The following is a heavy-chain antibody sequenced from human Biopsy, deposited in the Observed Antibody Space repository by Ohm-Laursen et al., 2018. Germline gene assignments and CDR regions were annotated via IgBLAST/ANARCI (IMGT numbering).Heavy chain of an antibody. J-gene: IGHJ4*02. CDR1: GYTFTDYD. V-gene: IGHV1-8*01. D-gene: IGHD5-12*01. CDR3: ARGGYDYDY. Sequence: GASVKVSCKASGYTFTDYDINWVRQATGQGLEWLGWMNPNSANTGYAQKFQDRITMTRDTSTSTAYMELSSLRSEDTAIYYCARGGYDYDYWGQGTLVTVSS. CDR2: MNPNSANT.